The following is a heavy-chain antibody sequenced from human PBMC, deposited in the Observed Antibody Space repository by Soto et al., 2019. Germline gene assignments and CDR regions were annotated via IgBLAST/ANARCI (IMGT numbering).Heavy chain of an antibody. CDR3: ARALPTLAAAGHFEY. Sequence: GASVKVSCKASGYTFTSYAMHWVRQAPGQRLEWMGWINAGNGNTKYSQKFQGRVTITRDTSASTAYMELSSLRSEDTAVYYCARALPTLAAAGHFEYWGQGTPVTVSS. J-gene: IGHJ4*02. CDR2: INAGNGNT. CDR1: GYTFTSYA. D-gene: IGHD6-13*01. V-gene: IGHV1-3*01.